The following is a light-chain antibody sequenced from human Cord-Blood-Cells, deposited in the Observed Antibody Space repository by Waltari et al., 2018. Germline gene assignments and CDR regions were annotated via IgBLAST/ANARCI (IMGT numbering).Light chain of an antibody. J-gene: IGLJ1*01. Sequence: QSALTQPDSVSGSPGQSITISCTGTSSDVGGYNSVSWYQQHPGKAPKLMIYDVSNRPSGVSNRFSGSKSGNTASLTISGLQAEDEADYYCSSYTSSSTLDVFGTGTKVTVL. CDR2: DVS. CDR1: SSDVGGYNS. V-gene: IGLV2-14*01. CDR3: SSYTSSSTLDV.